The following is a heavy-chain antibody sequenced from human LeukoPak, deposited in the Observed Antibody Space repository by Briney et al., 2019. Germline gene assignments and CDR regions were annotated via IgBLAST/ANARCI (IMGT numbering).Heavy chain of an antibody. CDR3: ARDHIVGALDY. CDR2: INQDGSEK. D-gene: IGHD1-26*01. J-gene: IGHJ4*02. CDR1: AFTFSNSW. Sequence: GGSLRLSCAASAFTFSNSWMSWVRQAPGKGLEWLGNINQDGSEKNHVDSVKGRFTISRDNAKNSLCLQMNSLRAEDTAVYYCARDHIVGALDYWGQGILVTVSS. V-gene: IGHV3-7*04.